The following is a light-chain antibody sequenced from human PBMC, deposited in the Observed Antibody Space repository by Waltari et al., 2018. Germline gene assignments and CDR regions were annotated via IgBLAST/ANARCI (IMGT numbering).Light chain of an antibody. J-gene: IGLJ2*01. CDR1: RLSSYY. Sequence: SSELTQDPAVSVALGQTVGSTCQGDRLSSYYASWYQQKPGPAPVLVIYGKNNRPSGIPDRFSGSSSGNTASLTLTGAQAEDEADYYCNSRDSSGNHVVFGGGTKLTVL. V-gene: IGLV3-19*01. CDR3: NSRDSSGNHVV. CDR2: GKN.